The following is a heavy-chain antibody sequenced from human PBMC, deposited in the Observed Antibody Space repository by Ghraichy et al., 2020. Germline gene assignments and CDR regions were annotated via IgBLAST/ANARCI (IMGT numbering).Heavy chain of an antibody. CDR2: IKQDGSEK. CDR1: GFTFSRYW. Sequence: LSLTCAASGFTFSRYWMSWVRQAPGKGLEWVANIKQDGSEKHYVDSVEGRFTISRDNAKNSLYLQMNSLRAEDTAVYYCARDKIVGATYFDYWGQGALVTVSS. J-gene: IGHJ4*02. CDR3: ARDKIVGATYFDY. D-gene: IGHD1-26*01. V-gene: IGHV3-7*03.